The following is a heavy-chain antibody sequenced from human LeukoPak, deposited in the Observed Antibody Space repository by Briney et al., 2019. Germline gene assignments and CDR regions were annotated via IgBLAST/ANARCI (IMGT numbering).Heavy chain of an antibody. J-gene: IGHJ4*02. Sequence: GGSLRLSCAASGFTFSNFWMTWVRQAPGKGPEWLATIRQDGGDKWYLDSVKGRFTISRDNAENSLYLQMNSLRAEDTAMYYCARGTIAASGTDYWGQGTLVTVSS. D-gene: IGHD6-13*01. CDR1: GFTFSNFW. CDR2: IRQDGGDK. CDR3: ARGTIAASGTDY. V-gene: IGHV3-7*01.